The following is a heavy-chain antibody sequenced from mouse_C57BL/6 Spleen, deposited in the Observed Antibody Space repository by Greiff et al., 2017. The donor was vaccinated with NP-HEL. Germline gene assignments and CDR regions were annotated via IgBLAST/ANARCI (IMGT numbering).Heavy chain of an antibody. D-gene: IGHD1-1*01. J-gene: IGHJ4*01. V-gene: IGHV1-53*01. CDR3: ARSEDYGSSEGTYYAMDY. CDR1: GYTFTSYW. CDR2: INPSNGGT. Sequence: QVQLQQPGTELVKPGASVKLSCKASGYTFTSYWMHWVKQRPGHGLEWIGNINPSNGGTYYNEKFKRKATLTADKSSVTADMLLSSLTSEDSAVYYCARSEDYGSSEGTYYAMDYWGQGTSVTVSS.